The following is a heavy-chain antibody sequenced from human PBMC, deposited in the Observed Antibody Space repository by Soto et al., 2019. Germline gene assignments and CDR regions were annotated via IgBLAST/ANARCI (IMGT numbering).Heavy chain of an antibody. CDR1: GFTFSSYT. Sequence: LRLSCAASGFTFSSYTMNWVRQAPGKGLEWVSSISSSSTYIYYADSVKGRFTISRDNAKNSLYLQMNSLRAEDTAMYYCASYGSSGSYYLLWGQGTLVTVSS. J-gene: IGHJ4*02. CDR2: ISSSSTYI. CDR3: ASYGSSGSYYLL. D-gene: IGHD1-26*01. V-gene: IGHV3-21*06.